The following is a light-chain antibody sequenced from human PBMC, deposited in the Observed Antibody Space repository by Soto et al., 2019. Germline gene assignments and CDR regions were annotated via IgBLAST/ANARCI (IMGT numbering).Light chain of an antibody. V-gene: IGLV2-23*01. J-gene: IGLJ2*01. CDR3: CSYAGRSTVI. CDR2: EGN. Sequence: QSVLTQPASVSGSPGQSITISCTGTSGDIGTYNLVSWYQQYPARAPKLIIFEGNKRPSGVSSRFSASKSGNTASLAISGLQAEDEADYHCCSYAGRSTVICGGGTKLTVL. CDR1: SGDIGTYNL.